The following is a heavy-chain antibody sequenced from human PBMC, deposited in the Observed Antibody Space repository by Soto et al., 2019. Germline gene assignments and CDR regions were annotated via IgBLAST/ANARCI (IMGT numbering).Heavy chain of an antibody. D-gene: IGHD6-19*01. CDR3: AKDLQFRGWLSAQTFDY. V-gene: IGHV3-23*01. J-gene: IGHJ4*02. Sequence: EVQLLESGGGLVQPGGSLRLSCAVSGFTFNSHAMSWVRQAPGKGLECVSSITGSGDSTYYADSVKGRFTISRDKSKSKLYLQMNSLRAEDTAVYYCAKDLQFRGWLSAQTFDYWGQGNQVTVSS. CDR2: ITGSGDST. CDR1: GFTFNSHA.